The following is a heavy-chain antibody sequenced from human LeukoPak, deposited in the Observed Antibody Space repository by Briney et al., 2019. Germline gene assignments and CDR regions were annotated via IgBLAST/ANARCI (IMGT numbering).Heavy chain of an antibody. CDR3: ARDPGAPFDWNADYYYMDV. D-gene: IGHD1-1*01. CDR2: ISSSSSYI. CDR1: GFTFSSYS. V-gene: IGHV3-21*01. J-gene: IGHJ6*03. Sequence: GGSLRLSCAASGFTFSSYSMNWVRQAPGKGLEWVSSISSSSSYIYYADSVKGRFTISRDNAKNSLYLQMNSLRAEDTAVYYCARDPGAPFDWNADYYYMDVWGKGTTATVSS.